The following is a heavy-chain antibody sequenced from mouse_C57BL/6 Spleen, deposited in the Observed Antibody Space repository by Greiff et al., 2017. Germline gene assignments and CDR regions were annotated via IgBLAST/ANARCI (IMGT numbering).Heavy chain of an antibody. CDR3: ARRDYYGSSYTPFGY. Sequence: VQLQQSGAELVMPGASVKLSCKASGYTFTSYWMHWVKQRPGQGLEWIGEIDPSDSYTNYNQKFKGKSTLTVDKSSSTAYMQLSSLTSEDSAVYYCARRDYYGSSYTPFGYWGQGTTLTVSS. CDR2: IDPSDSYT. CDR1: GYTFTSYW. D-gene: IGHD1-1*01. V-gene: IGHV1-69*01. J-gene: IGHJ2*01.